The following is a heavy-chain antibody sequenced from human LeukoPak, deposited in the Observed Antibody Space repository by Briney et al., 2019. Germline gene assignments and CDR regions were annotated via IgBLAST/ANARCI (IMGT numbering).Heavy chain of an antibody. CDR1: GFTFDDYG. D-gene: IGHD3-22*01. J-gene: IGHJ4*02. CDR3: ARGPTYYYDSSGYYGHRNYFDY. Sequence: GGSLRLSXAASGFTFDDYGMSWVRQTPGKGLEWVSGINWNGGSTGYADSVKGRFTISRDNAKNSLYLQMNSLRAEDTALYYCARGPTYYYDSSGYYGHRNYFDYWGQGTLVTVSS. CDR2: INWNGGST. V-gene: IGHV3-20*04.